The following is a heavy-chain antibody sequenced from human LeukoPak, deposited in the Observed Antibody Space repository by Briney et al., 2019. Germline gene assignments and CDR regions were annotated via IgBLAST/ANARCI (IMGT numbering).Heavy chain of an antibody. CDR3: ARPLQGIVGATGFDY. J-gene: IGHJ4*02. CDR1: EYSFATYW. Sequence: GESLKISCQGSEYSFATYWIAWLRQMPGKGLEWMGIIYPSDSDTRYSPSFQSQVTIPADKSTKTAYLQWSSLKASDTSMYYCARPLQGIVGATGFDYWGQGTLVTVSS. CDR2: IYPSDSDT. D-gene: IGHD1-26*01. V-gene: IGHV5-51*01.